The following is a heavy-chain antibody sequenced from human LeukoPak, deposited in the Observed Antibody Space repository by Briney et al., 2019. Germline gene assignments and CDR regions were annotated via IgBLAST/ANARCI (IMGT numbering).Heavy chain of an antibody. Sequence: SETLSLTCTVSGGSISSYYWSWIRQPAGKGLEWIGRIYTSGSTNYNPSPKSRVTMSVDTSKNQFSLKLRSVTAADTAVYYCARTTEAHSWRTRYYDYYMDVWGKGTTVTVSS. CDR2: IYTSGST. D-gene: IGHD6-13*01. CDR1: GGSISSYY. V-gene: IGHV4-4*07. J-gene: IGHJ6*03. CDR3: ARTTEAHSWRTRYYDYYMDV.